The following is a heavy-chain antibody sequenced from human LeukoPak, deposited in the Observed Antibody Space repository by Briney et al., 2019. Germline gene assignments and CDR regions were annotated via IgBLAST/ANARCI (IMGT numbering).Heavy chain of an antibody. Sequence: PGGSLRLSCTASGFTFSTYGMHWVRQAPGKGLEWVAFIRYDGNNKYYADFVKGRFTISRDNSKNTLYLHMNSLRTEDTAVYYCAKIEGKYQLANVPDHWGQGTLVTVSS. CDR1: GFTFSTYG. J-gene: IGHJ4*02. V-gene: IGHV3-30*02. CDR3: AKIEGKYQLANVPDH. D-gene: IGHD2-2*01. CDR2: IRYDGNNK.